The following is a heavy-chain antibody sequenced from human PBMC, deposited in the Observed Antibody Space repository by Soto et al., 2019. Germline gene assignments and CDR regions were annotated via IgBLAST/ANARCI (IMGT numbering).Heavy chain of an antibody. CDR1: GFTFSSYA. CDR3: ATDSWIQLWSSDY. Sequence: LRLSCAASGFTFSSYAMSWVRQAPGKGLEWVSAISGSGGSTYYADSVKGRFTISRDNSKNTLYLQMNSLRAEDTAVYYCATDSWIQLWSSDYWGQGTLVTVSS. J-gene: IGHJ4*02. D-gene: IGHD5-18*01. V-gene: IGHV3-23*01. CDR2: ISGSGGST.